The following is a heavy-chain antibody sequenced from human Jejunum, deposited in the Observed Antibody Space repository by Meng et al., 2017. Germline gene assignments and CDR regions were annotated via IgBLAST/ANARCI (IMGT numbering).Heavy chain of an antibody. CDR3: LAYTSGWN. D-gene: IGHD6-19*01. J-gene: IGHJ4*02. Sequence: VPRVESGGGLFPPGGSLRFSLAAFEFDFSRNYIHWVRQAPGKGLVWVSRIKSDDGSTRYADSVRGRFTISRDNAKNTLYLQMNDLRADDTALYYCLAYTSGWNWGQGTLVTVTS. V-gene: IGHV3-74*01. CDR1: EFDFSRNY. CDR2: IKSDDGST.